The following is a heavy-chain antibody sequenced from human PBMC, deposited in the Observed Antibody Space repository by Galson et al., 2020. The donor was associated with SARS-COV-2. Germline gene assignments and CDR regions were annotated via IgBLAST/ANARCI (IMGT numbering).Heavy chain of an antibody. V-gene: IGHV1-18*04. Sequence: ASVKVYCKASGYTSTSYGISWVRQAPAQGLEWRGWISDYNGNTNYAQKLQGRVTMTTDTSTSTAYMELRSLRSDDTAVYYCARDWRVAAAEPFDYWGQGTLVTGSS. CDR2: ISDYNGNT. J-gene: IGHJ4*02. D-gene: IGHD6-13*01. CDR3: ARDWRVAAAEPFDY. CDR1: GYTSTSYG.